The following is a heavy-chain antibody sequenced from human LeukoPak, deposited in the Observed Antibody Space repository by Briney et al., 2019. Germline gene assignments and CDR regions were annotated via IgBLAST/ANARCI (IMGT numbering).Heavy chain of an antibody. CDR2: IYYSGST. V-gene: IGHV4-30-4*01. CDR3: ARPYYYDSRIDP. J-gene: IGHJ5*02. CDR1: GGSISSGDYY. D-gene: IGHD3-22*01. Sequence: PSQTLSLTCTVSGGSISSGDYYWSWIRQPPGKGLEWIGYIYYSGSTYYNPSLKSRVTTSVDTSKNQLSLKLTSVTAADTAVYYCARPYYYDSRIDPWGQGTLVTVSS.